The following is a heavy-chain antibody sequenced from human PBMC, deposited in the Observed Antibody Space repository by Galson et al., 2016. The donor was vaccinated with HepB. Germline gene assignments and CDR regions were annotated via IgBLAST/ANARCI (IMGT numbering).Heavy chain of an antibody. Sequence: CAISGDSVSSNSAAWNWIRQSPSRGLEWLGRIYYRSNWHYDYAVSVKSRVTINPDTSKNQFSLQLNSVTPEDTAIYYCAREHFSTGDSCYSHWGQGTLVTVSS. CDR1: GDSVSSNSAA. D-gene: IGHD2-15*01. CDR3: AREHFSTGDSCYSH. J-gene: IGHJ4*02. CDR2: IYYRSNWHY. V-gene: IGHV6-1*01.